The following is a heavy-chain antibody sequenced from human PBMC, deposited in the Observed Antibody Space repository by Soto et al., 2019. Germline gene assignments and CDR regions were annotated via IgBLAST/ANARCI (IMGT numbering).Heavy chain of an antibody. Sequence: SVKVSCKASGGTFSSYAISWVRQAPGQGLEWMGGIIPIFGTANYAQKFQGRVTITADKSTSTAYMELSSLRSEDTAVYYCARDSRYCSSTSCSNGMDVWGQGTTVTVLL. J-gene: IGHJ6*02. CDR3: ARDSRYCSSTSCSNGMDV. CDR1: GGTFSSYA. CDR2: IIPIFGTA. D-gene: IGHD2-2*01. V-gene: IGHV1-69*06.